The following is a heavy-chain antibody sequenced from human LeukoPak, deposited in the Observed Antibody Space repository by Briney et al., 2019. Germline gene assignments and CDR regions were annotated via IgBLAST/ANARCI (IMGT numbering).Heavy chain of an antibody. CDR3: AKANYYGSDWFDP. V-gene: IGHV4-34*01. CDR1: GGSFSGYY. D-gene: IGHD3-10*01. J-gene: IGHJ5*02. CDR2: INHSGST. Sequence: PSETLSLTCAVYGGSFSGYYWSWIRQPPGKGLEWIGEINHSGSTNYNPSLKSRVTISVDTSKNQFSLKLSSVTAADTAVYYCAKANYYGSDWFDPWGQGTLVTVSS.